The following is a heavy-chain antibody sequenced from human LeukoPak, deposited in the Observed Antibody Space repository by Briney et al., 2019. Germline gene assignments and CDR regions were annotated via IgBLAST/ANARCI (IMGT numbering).Heavy chain of an antibody. D-gene: IGHD3-22*01. V-gene: IGHV3-74*01. J-gene: IGHJ4*02. Sequence: GGSLRLSCAASGFAVNKYWMHWVRQTPGKGLVWVSRINGDGSTTSYADSVKGGFTISRDNAKNTLYLQMSSLRAEDTAVYYCATGNYYDSRGYYTFGHWGQGTLVTVSS. CDR2: INGDGSTT. CDR3: ATGNYYDSRGYYTFGH. CDR1: GFAVNKYW.